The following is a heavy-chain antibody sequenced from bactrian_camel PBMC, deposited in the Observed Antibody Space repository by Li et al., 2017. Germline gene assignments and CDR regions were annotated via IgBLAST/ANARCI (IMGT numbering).Heavy chain of an antibody. V-gene: IGHV3S63*01. J-gene: IGHJ4*01. Sequence: HVQLVESGGGSVQAGESLRLSCTASGVTFTDSDMAWYRQAPGKECQLVSMIVGGENTTYCGDSVKGRFTISRDNAKNTLYLQLNNLKTEDTAMYYCAKGTGWGPGFAEWGQGTQVTVS. CDR2: IVGGENTT. D-gene: IGHD5*01. CDR1: GVTFTDSD. CDR3: AKGTGWGPGFAE.